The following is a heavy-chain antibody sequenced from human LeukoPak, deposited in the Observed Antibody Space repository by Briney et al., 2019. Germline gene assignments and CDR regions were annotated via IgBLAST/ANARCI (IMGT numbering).Heavy chain of an antibody. CDR3: ARVGVGRLERYGMDV. CDR2: IYYSGST. J-gene: IGHJ6*02. Sequence: SETLSLTCTVSGGSISSYYWSWIRQPPGKGLEWIGYIYYSGSTNYNPSLKSRVTISVDTSKNQFSLKLSSVTAADTAVYYCARVGVGRLERYGMDVWGQGTTVTVSS. CDR1: GGSISSYY. D-gene: IGHD1-1*01. V-gene: IGHV4-59*01.